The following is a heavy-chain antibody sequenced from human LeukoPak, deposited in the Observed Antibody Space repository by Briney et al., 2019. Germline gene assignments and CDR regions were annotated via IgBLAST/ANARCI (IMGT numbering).Heavy chain of an antibody. CDR3: ARDRTTVTVFDY. CDR2: VSTDGRIT. J-gene: IGHJ4*02. CDR1: GFTFNSYW. V-gene: IGHV3-74*01. Sequence: GGSLRLSCAASGFTFNSYWIHWVRQAPGKGLVWASRVSTDGRITSYADFVEGRFTISRDNAKNTVYLQMDSLRAEDTGVYYCARDRTTVTVFDYWGQGTLVTVSS. D-gene: IGHD4-17*01.